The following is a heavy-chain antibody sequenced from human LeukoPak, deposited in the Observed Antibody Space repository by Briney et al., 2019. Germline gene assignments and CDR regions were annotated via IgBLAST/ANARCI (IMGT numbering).Heavy chain of an antibody. CDR3: AKDGTKWGYFDY. J-gene: IGHJ4*02. Sequence: VQPGRSLRLSCAASGFTFSSYGMHWVRQAPGTGLEWVAVISYDGSNKYYADSVKGRFTISRDNSKNTLYLQMNSLRAEDTAVYYCAKDGTKWGYFDYWGQGTLVTVSS. CDR1: GFTFSSYG. CDR2: ISYDGSNK. D-gene: IGHD1-26*01. V-gene: IGHV3-30*18.